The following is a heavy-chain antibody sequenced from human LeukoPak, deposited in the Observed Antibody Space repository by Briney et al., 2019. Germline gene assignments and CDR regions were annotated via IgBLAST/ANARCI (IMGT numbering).Heavy chain of an antibody. D-gene: IGHD4-17*01. V-gene: IGHV4-61*02. J-gene: IGHJ5*02. Sequence: SQTLSLTCTVSGGSISSGSYYWSWIRQPAGKGLEWIGRIYTSGSTNYNPFLKSRVTISVDTSKNQFSLKLSSVTAADTAVYYCARDRYGTTVTGYNWFDPWGQGTLVTVSS. CDR2: IYTSGST. CDR3: ARDRYGTTVTGYNWFDP. CDR1: GGSISSGSYY.